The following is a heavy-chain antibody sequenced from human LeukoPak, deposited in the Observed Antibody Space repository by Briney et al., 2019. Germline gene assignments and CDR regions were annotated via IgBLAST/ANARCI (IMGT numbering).Heavy chain of an antibody. CDR1: GGSISSYY. V-gene: IGHV4-59*08. CDR3: ARGYCSSTSCYQVDY. J-gene: IGHJ4*02. D-gene: IGHD2-2*01. CDR2: IYYSGST. Sequence: PSETLSLTCTVSGGSISSYYWSWIRQPPGKGLEWTGYIYYSGSTNYNPSLKSRVTISVDTSKNQFSLKLSSVTAADTAVYYCARGYCSSTSCYQVDYWGQGTLVTVSS.